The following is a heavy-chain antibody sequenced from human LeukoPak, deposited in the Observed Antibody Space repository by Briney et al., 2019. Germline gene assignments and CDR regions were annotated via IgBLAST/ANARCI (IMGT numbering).Heavy chain of an antibody. Sequence: PSETLSLTCTVSGGSISSSSYYWGWIRQPPGKGLEWIGSIYYSGSTYYNPSLKSRVTISVDTSKNQFSLKLSSVTAADTAVYYCARALIAVAGTYYYYMDVWGKGTTVTVSS. V-gene: IGHV4-39*07. D-gene: IGHD6-19*01. J-gene: IGHJ6*03. CDR2: IYYSGST. CDR1: GGSISSSSYY. CDR3: ARALIAVAGTYYYYMDV.